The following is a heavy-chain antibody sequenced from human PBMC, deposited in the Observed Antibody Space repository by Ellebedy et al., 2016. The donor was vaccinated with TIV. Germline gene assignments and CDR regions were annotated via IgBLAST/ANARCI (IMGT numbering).Heavy chain of an antibody. CDR2: IRGSGGNT. V-gene: IGHV3-23*01. Sequence: GESLKISCAASGFTFNSYAMSWVRQAPGKGLEWVSAIRGSGGNTYYADSVKGRFTISRDNSKNTLYLQMNSLRAEDTALYYCVKEGGNGDHPTTFDCWGHGTLVTVSS. CDR1: GFTFNSYA. J-gene: IGHJ4*01. D-gene: IGHD4-17*01. CDR3: VKEGGNGDHPTTFDC.